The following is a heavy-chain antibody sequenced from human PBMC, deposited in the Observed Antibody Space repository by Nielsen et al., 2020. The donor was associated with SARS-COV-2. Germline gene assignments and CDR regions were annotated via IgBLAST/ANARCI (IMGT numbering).Heavy chain of an antibody. Sequence: GGSLRLSCAASGFTFSSYGMHWVRQAPGKGLEWVAVTSYDGSNKYYADSVKGRFTISRDNSKNTLYLQMNSLRAEDTAVYYCAKDGFLGYCSGGSCPLYYYYGMDVWGQGTTVTVSS. CDR3: AKDGFLGYCSGGSCPLYYYYGMDV. J-gene: IGHJ6*02. CDR1: GFTFSSYG. CDR2: TSYDGSNK. D-gene: IGHD2-15*01. V-gene: IGHV3-30*18.